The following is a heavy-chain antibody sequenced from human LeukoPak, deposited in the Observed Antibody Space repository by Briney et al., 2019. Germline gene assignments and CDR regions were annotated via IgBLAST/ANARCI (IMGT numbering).Heavy chain of an antibody. CDR3: ATFLYDFWSGYESPFDY. CDR2: LYYSGST. CDR1: GGSISSSSYY. J-gene: IGHJ4*02. D-gene: IGHD3-3*01. Sequence: PSETLSLTCTVSGGSISSSSYYWGWIRQPPGKGLEWIGSLYYSGSTYYNPSLKSRVTISVDTSKNQFSLKLSSVTAADTAVYYCATFLYDFWSGYESPFDYWGQGTLVTVSS. V-gene: IGHV4-39*01.